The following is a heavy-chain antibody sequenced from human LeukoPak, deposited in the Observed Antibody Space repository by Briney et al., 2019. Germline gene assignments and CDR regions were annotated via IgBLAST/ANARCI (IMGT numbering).Heavy chain of an antibody. Sequence: SCKASGYTFSSYAMSWVRQAPGKGLEWVSAISGSGGSTYYADSVKGRFTISRDNSKNTLYLQMNSLRAEDTAVYYCAKSNIVVVPAHFDYWGQGTLVTVSS. J-gene: IGHJ4*02. CDR3: AKSNIVVVPAHFDY. CDR1: GYTFSSYA. D-gene: IGHD2-2*01. CDR2: ISGSGGST. V-gene: IGHV3-23*01.